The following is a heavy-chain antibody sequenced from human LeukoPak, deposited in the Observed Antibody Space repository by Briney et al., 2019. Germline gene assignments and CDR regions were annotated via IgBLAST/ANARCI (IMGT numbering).Heavy chain of an antibody. J-gene: IGHJ4*02. D-gene: IGHD6-13*01. CDR3: AREGSVGSSWYYFDY. CDR2: IYYSGST. V-gene: IGHV4-39*07. Sequence: KSLETLSLTCTVSGGSISSSSYYWGWSRQPPGKGLEWIGSIYYSGSTYYNPSLKSRVTISVDTSKNQFSLKLSSVTAADTAVYYCAREGSVGSSWYYFDYWGQGTLVTVSS. CDR1: GGSISSSSYY.